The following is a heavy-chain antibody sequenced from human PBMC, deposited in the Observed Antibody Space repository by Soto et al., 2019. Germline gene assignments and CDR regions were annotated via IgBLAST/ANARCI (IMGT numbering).Heavy chain of an antibody. Sequence: TVRVSCKTSGYTISNYAISWVRQAPGQGLEWMGWINTGSGYTNYAHDRVTMTKDASTYTAYLEVTSLRSDDTAIYYCARDRVYTGGSDADYWGQGTLVTVSS. J-gene: IGHJ4*02. CDR1: GYTISNYA. CDR3: ARDRVYTGGSDADY. D-gene: IGHD2-8*02. V-gene: IGHV1-18*01. CDR2: INTGSGYT.